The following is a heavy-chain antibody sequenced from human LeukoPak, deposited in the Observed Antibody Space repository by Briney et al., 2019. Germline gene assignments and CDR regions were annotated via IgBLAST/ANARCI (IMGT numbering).Heavy chain of an antibody. CDR2: IIPILGIA. D-gene: IGHD3-22*01. CDR3: PQTSDYYDSSGYSR. V-gene: IGHV1-69*02. CDR1: GGTFSSCT. Sequence: GAAVKVSCKASGGTFSSCTISWVRQAPGQGLEWMGRIIPILGIANYAQKFQGRVTIDAGKSTSTAYMELSRLRYDERDVYYCPQTSDYYDSSGYSRWGRGTLVSLSP. J-gene: IGHJ4*02.